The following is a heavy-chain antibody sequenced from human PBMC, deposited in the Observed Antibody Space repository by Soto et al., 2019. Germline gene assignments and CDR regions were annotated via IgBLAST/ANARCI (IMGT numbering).Heavy chain of an antibody. CDR1: GFTFSSYS. J-gene: IGHJ6*02. Sequence: PGGSLRLSCAASGFTFSSYSMNWVRQAPGKGLEWVSSISSSSSYIYYADSVKGRFTISRDNAKNSLYLQMNSLRAEDTAVYYCARDLDPQANNIVVVPAANYGMDVWGQGTTVTVSS. CDR2: ISSSSSYI. D-gene: IGHD2-2*01. CDR3: ARDLDPQANNIVVVPAANYGMDV. V-gene: IGHV3-21*01.